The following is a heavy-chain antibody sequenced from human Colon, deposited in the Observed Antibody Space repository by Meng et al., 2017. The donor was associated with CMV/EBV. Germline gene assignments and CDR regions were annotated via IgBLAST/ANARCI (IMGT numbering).Heavy chain of an antibody. CDR3: ARGFLGTTSRGYHFDY. Sequence: QVHLVQSGAEVKKPXASMKVSCKASEYTFTDYYMLRVRQAPGQGLEWVGWINPKTGGTNYVQKFQGRVTMTRDTSINSAYMELIRLRSDDTAVYYCARGFLGTTSRGYHFDYWGQGTLVTVSS. CDR2: INPKTGGT. D-gene: IGHD2/OR15-2a*01. CDR1: EYTFTDYY. J-gene: IGHJ4*02. V-gene: IGHV1-2*02.